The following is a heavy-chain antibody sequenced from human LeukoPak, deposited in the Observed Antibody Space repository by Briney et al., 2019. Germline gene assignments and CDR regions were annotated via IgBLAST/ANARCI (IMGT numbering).Heavy chain of an antibody. CDR2: MDPDTGDT. CDR1: GYTFIDHY. J-gene: IGHJ4*02. CDR3: ARAGHNSNSGGYDF. V-gene: IGHV1-2*02. D-gene: IGHD3-22*01. Sequence: GASVKVSCKPSGYTFIDHYLHWVRQAPGQGLESLGWMDPDTGDTNYPQKFQGRVTMSRDTSSRTAYMELNRLRSDDTAVYYCARAGHNSNSGGYDFWGLGTLVTVSS.